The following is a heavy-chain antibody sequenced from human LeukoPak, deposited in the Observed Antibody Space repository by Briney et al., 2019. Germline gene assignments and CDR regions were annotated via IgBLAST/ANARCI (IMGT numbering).Heavy chain of an antibody. CDR2: VYHGGNS. CDR1: GYSISSGYY. D-gene: IGHD3-3*01. Sequence: SETLSLTCTVSGYSISSGYYWGWIRQPPGKGLEWIGSVYHGGNSYYDPSLKSRVTISVDTSKNQSALKLSSVTAADTAVYYCARETYYDFWSGQKGFDYWGQGTLVTVSS. J-gene: IGHJ4*02. CDR3: ARETYYDFWSGQKGFDY. V-gene: IGHV4-38-2*02.